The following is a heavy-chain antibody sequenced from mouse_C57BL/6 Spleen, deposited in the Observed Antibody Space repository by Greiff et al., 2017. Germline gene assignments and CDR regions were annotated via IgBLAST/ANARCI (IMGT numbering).Heavy chain of an antibody. CDR2: IHPNSGST. CDR1: GYTFTSYW. V-gene: IGHV1-64*01. CDR3: ARGGITTVVPMDY. J-gene: IGHJ4*01. Sequence: VQLQQSGAELVKPGASVKLSCKASGYTFTSYWMHWVKQRPGQGLEWIGMIHPNSGSTNYNEKFKSKATLTVDKSSSTAYMQLSSLTSEDSAVYYCARGGITTVVPMDYWGQGTSVTVSS. D-gene: IGHD1-1*01.